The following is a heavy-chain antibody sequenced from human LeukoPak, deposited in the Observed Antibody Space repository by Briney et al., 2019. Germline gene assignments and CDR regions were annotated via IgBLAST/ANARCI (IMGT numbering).Heavy chain of an antibody. CDR3: ARGLGAH. CDR1: GVSFSGYY. V-gene: IGHV4-34*01. Sequence: SETLSLTCAVYGVSFSGYYWSWIRQPPGKGLEWIGEINHSGSTNYNPSLKSRAAISVDTSKNQFSLKLSSVTAADTAVYYCARGLGAHWGQGTLVTVSS. D-gene: IGHD3-16*01. J-gene: IGHJ4*02. CDR2: INHSGST.